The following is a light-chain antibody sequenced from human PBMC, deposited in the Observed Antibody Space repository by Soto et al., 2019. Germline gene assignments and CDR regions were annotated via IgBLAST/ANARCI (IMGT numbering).Light chain of an antibody. Sequence: QSALTQPRSVSGSHGQSVTISCTGTSSDVGGYNYVSWYQQHPGKAPKLMIYDVSQRPSGVPDRFSGSKSGNTASLTISGLLAEDEADYYCSSYAGSSWVFGGGTKVTVL. J-gene: IGLJ3*02. CDR1: SSDVGGYNY. V-gene: IGLV2-11*01. CDR3: SSYAGSSWV. CDR2: DVS.